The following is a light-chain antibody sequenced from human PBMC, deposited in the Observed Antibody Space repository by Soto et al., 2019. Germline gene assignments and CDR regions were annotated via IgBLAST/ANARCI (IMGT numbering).Light chain of an antibody. Sequence: ELVLTQSPGTLSLSPGERANLSCRTSQSVSSIYLAWYQQKPGQAPRLLIYGASSRATGIPDRFSGSGSGTDFTLTISRLEPEDFAVYYCQHYGSSQRTFGQGTKVDIK. J-gene: IGKJ1*01. CDR1: QSVSSIY. CDR3: QHYGSSQRT. V-gene: IGKV3-20*01. CDR2: GAS.